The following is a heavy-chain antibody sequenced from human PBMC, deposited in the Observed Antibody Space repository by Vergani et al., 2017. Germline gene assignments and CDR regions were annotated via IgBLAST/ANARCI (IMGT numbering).Heavy chain of an antibody. Sequence: QVQLVQSGAEVKKPGSSVKVSCKASVGTFSSYAISWVRQAPEQGLEWLGRIIPIFGTANYAQKFQGRVTITADKSTSTAYMELSSLRSEDTAVYYCARDRREYCSGGSCYSSDYWGQGTLVTVSS. CDR2: IIPIFGTA. CDR1: VGTFSSYA. V-gene: IGHV1-69*14. CDR3: ARDRREYCSGGSCYSSDY. D-gene: IGHD2-15*01. J-gene: IGHJ4*02.